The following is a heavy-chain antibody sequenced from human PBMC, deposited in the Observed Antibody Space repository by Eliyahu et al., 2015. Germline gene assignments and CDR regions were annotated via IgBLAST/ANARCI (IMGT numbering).Heavy chain of an antibody. D-gene: IGHD3-9*01. CDR2: INEDGSTT. CDR3: ARDMTGPYDY. Sequence: EVQLVESGGGLVQPGGSLXLXCAASGFTVSNNWMHWVRPAPGKGLVWVSRINEDGSTTTYADSVKGRFTISRDNAKNTLYLQMSSLRAEDTAVYYCARDMTGPYDYWGQGTLVTVSS. V-gene: IGHV3-74*01. CDR1: GFTVSNNW. J-gene: IGHJ4*02.